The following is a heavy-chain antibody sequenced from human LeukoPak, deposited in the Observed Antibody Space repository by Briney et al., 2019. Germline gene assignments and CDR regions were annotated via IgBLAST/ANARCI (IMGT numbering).Heavy chain of an antibody. CDR3: ARASLYDNSAYYLDY. CDR2: VNWNGGST. J-gene: IGHJ4*02. V-gene: IGHV3-20*04. D-gene: IGHD3-22*01. Sequence: SGGSLSLSCAASGFTFDNYGMTWVRQVPGKGLEWVSGVNWNGGSTGYADSVKGRFTISRDNAKNSPYLQMNSLRAEDTALYYCARASLYDNSAYYLDYWGQGTLVTVSS. CDR1: GFTFDNYG.